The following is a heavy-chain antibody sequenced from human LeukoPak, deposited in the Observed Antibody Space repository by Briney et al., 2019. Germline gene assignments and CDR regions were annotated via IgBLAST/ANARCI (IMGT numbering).Heavy chain of an antibody. V-gene: IGHV3-30*02. CDR1: GFNFRSYG. Sequence: GGSLTLSCAASGFNFRSYGMHWIRQAPGKGLEWVAFIRYDGSNKYYADSVKGRFTISRDNSKNTLYLQMNSLRAEDTAVYYCAKDPKGIAAAGTFDYWGQGTLVTVSS. D-gene: IGHD6-13*01. CDR3: AKDPKGIAAAGTFDY. J-gene: IGHJ4*02. CDR2: IRYDGSNK.